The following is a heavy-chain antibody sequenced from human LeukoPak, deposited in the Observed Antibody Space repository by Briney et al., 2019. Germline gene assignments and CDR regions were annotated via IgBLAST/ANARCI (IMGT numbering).Heavy chain of an antibody. Sequence: ASVKVSCKASGYTFTSYYMYWVRQAPGKGLEWMGSFDPEDGETTYAQKVQGRVTMTEDTSTDTGYLELTNLRSEDTATYYCAMSRSWYYFDYWGQGTLVTVSS. D-gene: IGHD3-10*01. CDR3: AMSRSWYYFDY. CDR2: FDPEDGET. V-gene: IGHV1-24*01. CDR1: GYTFTSYY. J-gene: IGHJ4*02.